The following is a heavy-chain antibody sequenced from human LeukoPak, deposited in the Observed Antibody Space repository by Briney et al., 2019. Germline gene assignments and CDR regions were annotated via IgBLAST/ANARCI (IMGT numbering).Heavy chain of an antibody. V-gene: IGHV3-30-3*01. Sequence: GRSLRLSCAASGFTFSSYAMHWVRQAPGKGLEWVAAISYDGSNKYYADSVKGRFTISRDNSKNTLYLQMNSLRAEDAAVYYCARGLTPTIFGVVIIRPDYYYYMDVWGKGTTVTVSS. CDR1: GFTFSSYA. CDR3: ARGLTPTIFGVVIIRPDYYYYMDV. D-gene: IGHD3-3*01. J-gene: IGHJ6*03. CDR2: ISYDGSNK.